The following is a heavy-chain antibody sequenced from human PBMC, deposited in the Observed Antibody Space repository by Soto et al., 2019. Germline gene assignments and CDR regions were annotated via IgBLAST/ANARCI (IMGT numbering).Heavy chain of an antibody. CDR2: IYYSGST. V-gene: IGHV4-31*03. J-gene: IGHJ3*02. Sequence: QVQLQESGPGLVKPSQTLSLTCTVSGGSISSGGYYWSWIRQHPGKGLEWIGYIYYSGSTYYNPSLKIRVSISVDTSKDEFSLKMRPVTAAETAVYYCARAGLYCSGGSCSGSVGAFDIWGQGTMVTVSS. CDR3: ARAGLYCSGGSCSGSVGAFDI. CDR1: GGSISSGGYY. D-gene: IGHD2-15*01.